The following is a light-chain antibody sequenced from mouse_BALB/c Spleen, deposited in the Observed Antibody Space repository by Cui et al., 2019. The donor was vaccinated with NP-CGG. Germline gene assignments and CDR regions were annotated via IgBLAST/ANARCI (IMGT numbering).Light chain of an antibody. J-gene: IGLJ1*01. CDR1: TGAVITSNY. V-gene: IGLV1*01. Sequence: QAVVTQESALTTLPGETVTLTCSSSTGAVITSNYANWVQEKPDHLFTGLIGGTNNRAPGVPARFSGSLIGDKAALTITGAQTEDEAIYFCALWYSNHWVFGGGTKLTVL. CDR3: ALWYSNHWV. CDR2: GTN.